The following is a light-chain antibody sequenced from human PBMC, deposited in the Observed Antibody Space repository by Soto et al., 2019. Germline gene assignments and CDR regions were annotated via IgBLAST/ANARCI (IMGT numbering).Light chain of an antibody. CDR2: DAS. V-gene: IGKV3-11*01. J-gene: IGKJ5*01. Sequence: EIVLTQSPATLSLSPGERATLSCRASQSVSSYLAWYQQKPGQAPRLLFYDASNRATGIPARFSGSGSGTDFTLTISSLDPEDFAIYYCQQRSNWPPITFGQGTRLEIK. CDR1: QSVSSY. CDR3: QQRSNWPPIT.